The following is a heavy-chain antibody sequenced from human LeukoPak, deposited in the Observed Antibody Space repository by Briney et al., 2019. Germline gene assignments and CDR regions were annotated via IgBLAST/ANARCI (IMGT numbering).Heavy chain of an antibody. CDR3: ARYGFSSSWQGGWHAFDI. CDR2: INPSGGST. Sequence: ASVKVSCKASGYNFISYYMHWVRQAPGQGLEWMGIINPSGGSTSYAQKFQDRVTMTRDMSTSTVYMELSSLRSDDTAVYYCARYGFSSSWQGGWHAFDIWGQGTMVTVSS. D-gene: IGHD6-13*01. CDR1: GYNFISYY. J-gene: IGHJ3*02. V-gene: IGHV1-46*01.